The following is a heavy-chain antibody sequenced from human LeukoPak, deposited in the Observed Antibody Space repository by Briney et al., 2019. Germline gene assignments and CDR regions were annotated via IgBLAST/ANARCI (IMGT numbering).Heavy chain of an antibody. D-gene: IGHD1-26*01. Sequence: ASVKVSCTASGYTFSTLGISWLRQAPGQGLEWMAWISTYNGVTTYAQKFQARVSMTTDTSTNTVYMDLWSLRSDDTAVYYCARDKPPYSGSPWYFDLWGRGTLVTVSS. J-gene: IGHJ2*01. CDR3: ARDKPPYSGSPWYFDL. CDR2: ISTYNGVT. V-gene: IGHV1-18*01. CDR1: GYTFSTLG.